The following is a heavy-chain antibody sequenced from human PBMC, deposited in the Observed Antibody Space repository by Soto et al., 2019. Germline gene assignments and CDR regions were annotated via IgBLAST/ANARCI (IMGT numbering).Heavy chain of an antibody. Sequence: EVQLVESGGGLVKPGGSLRLSCAASGFTFSSYSMNWVRQAAGKGLEWVSSISSSSSYIYYADSVKGRFTISRDNAKNSLYLQMNSLRAEDTAVYYCARDGSRYYDFWSGYYTNWFDPWGQGTLVTVSS. V-gene: IGHV3-21*01. J-gene: IGHJ5*02. CDR1: GFTFSSYS. CDR3: ARDGSRYYDFWSGYYTNWFDP. CDR2: ISSSSSYI. D-gene: IGHD3-3*01.